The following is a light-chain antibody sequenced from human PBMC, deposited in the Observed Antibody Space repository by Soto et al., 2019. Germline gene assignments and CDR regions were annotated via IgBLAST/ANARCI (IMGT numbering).Light chain of an antibody. Sequence: DIQMTQSPSSLSASVGDRVTITCRASQDLDRWLAWYQQKPGEAPKVLIFAASSLQSGLPSRFSGVGSGTDFSLAISSLQPEDFATYYCKQSRSFPLTFGGGTKVEIK. CDR3: KQSRSFPLT. CDR1: QDLDRW. J-gene: IGKJ4*02. CDR2: AAS. V-gene: IGKV1-12*01.